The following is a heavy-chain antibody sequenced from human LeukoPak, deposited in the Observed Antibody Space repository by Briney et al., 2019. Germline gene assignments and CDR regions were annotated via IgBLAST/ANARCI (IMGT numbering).Heavy chain of an antibody. CDR1: GGSIPTSTYP. D-gene: IGHD5-12*01. CDR3: ASVATLGDY. Sequence: SETLSLTCTVSGGSIPTSTYPWGWIRQPPGKGLEWIGGINHSGSTNYNPSLKSRVTISVDTSKNQFSLKLSSVTAADTAVYYCASVATLGDYWGQGVLVTVSA. CDR2: INHSGST. J-gene: IGHJ4*02. V-gene: IGHV4-39*07.